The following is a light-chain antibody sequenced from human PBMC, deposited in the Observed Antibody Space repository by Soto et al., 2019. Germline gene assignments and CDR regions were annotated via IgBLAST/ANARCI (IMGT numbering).Light chain of an antibody. Sequence: ETVMTQSPATLSVSPGERATLSCRASQSVNSDLAWYQKKPGQAPRLLIYGASTRATGIQARFSGGGSGTEFTLTISSLQSEDFAVYYCQQNNNWPRTFGQGTKVDIK. CDR1: QSVNSD. J-gene: IGKJ1*01. CDR3: QQNNNWPRT. V-gene: IGKV3-15*01. CDR2: GAS.